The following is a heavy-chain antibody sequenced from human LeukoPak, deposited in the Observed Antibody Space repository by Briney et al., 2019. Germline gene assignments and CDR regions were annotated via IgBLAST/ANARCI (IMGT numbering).Heavy chain of an antibody. CDR1: GGTFSSYA. CDR2: IIPIFGTA. Sequence: ASVKVSCKASGGTFSSYAISWVRQAPGQGLEWMGGIIPIFGTANYAQKFQGRVTITTDESTSTAYMELSSLRSEDTAVYYCARHYYDSSQGAFDIWGQGTMVTVSS. CDR3: ARHYYDSSQGAFDI. D-gene: IGHD3-22*01. V-gene: IGHV1-69*05. J-gene: IGHJ3*02.